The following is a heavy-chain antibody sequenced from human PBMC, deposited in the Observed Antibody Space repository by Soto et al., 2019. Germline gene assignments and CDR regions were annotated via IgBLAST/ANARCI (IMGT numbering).Heavy chain of an antibody. J-gene: IGHJ5*02. Sequence: PSETLSLTCAVYGGSFSGYYWGWIRQPPGKGLEWIGEINHSGSTNYNPSLKSRVTISVGTSKNQFSLKLSSVTAADTAVYYCARGLRDILTGKRRWFDPWGQGTLVTVSS. CDR2: INHSGST. D-gene: IGHD3-9*01. CDR1: GGSFSGYY. V-gene: IGHV4-34*01. CDR3: ARGLRDILTGKRRWFDP.